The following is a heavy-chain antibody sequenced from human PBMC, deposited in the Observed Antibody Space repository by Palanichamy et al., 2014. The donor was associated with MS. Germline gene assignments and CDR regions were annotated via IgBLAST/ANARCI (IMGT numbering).Heavy chain of an antibody. CDR3: AKGRAADPGIFGVVIYLTHFDY. J-gene: IGHJ4*02. CDR1: GFTFSSYA. V-gene: IGHV3-23*01. CDR2: IRGSGGNT. Sequence: EVQLLESGGGLVQPGGSLRLSCAASGFTFSSYAMSWVRQAPGKGLEWVSTIRGSGGNTYFADSVKGRFTISRDNSKNTLYLQMNSLRAEDTAVYYCAKGRAADPGIFGVVIYLTHFDYWGQGTLVTVSS. D-gene: IGHD3-3*01.